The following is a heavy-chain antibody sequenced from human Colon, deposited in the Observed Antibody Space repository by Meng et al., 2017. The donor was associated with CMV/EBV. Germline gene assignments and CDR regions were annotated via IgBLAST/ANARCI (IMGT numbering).Heavy chain of an antibody. CDR1: GGSIRSSNW. J-gene: IGHJ2*01. CDR2: IFHTGSI. D-gene: IGHD5-18*01. V-gene: IGHV4-4*02. CDR3: ARVRGYSYGPYWYFDL. Sequence: GGSIRSSNWWSWVRQSPGKRLEWIGEIFHTGSINYNPSLESRVTISIDKSKNQFSLKLPSVTAADTAVYYCARVRGYSYGPYWYFDLWGRGTLVTVSS.